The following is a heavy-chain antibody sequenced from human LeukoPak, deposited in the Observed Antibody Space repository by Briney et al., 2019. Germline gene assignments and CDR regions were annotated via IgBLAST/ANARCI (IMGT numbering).Heavy chain of an antibody. J-gene: IGHJ3*02. V-gene: IGHV4-59*11. CDR3: ARDLDYYDSSGYYHDGFDI. Sequence: SETLSLTCTVSGGSIISHYWSWIRQPPGEGLEWIGYIYYSGSTNYNPSLKSRVTISVDKCKNQFSLKLSSVTAADTAVYYCARDLDYYDSSGYYHDGFDIWGQGTMVTVSS. D-gene: IGHD3-22*01. CDR2: IYYSGST. CDR1: GGSIISHY.